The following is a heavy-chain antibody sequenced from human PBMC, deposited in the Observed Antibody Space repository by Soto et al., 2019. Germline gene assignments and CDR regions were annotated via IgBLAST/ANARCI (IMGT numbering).Heavy chain of an antibody. CDR2: IYYSGST. J-gene: IGHJ4*02. V-gene: IGHV4-59*02. CDR3: ARVRGRGYSGYVDY. CDR1: GGSVSSYY. D-gene: IGHD5-12*01. Sequence: SETLSLTCTVSGGSVSSYYWSWIRQPPGRGLEWIGYIYYSGSTNYNPTLKSRVTISVDTSKNQFSLKLSSVTAADTAVYYCARVRGRGYSGYVDYWGQGTLVTVSS.